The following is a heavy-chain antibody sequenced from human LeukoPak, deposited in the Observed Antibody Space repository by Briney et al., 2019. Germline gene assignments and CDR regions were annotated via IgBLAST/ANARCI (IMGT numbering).Heavy chain of an antibody. CDR3: ARDKKGGATPDY. CDR2: INHSGST. CDR1: GGSISSSSYY. D-gene: IGHD1-26*01. Sequence: SETLSLTCTVSGGSISSSSYYWGWIRQPPGKGLEWIGEINHSGSTNYNPSLKSRVTISVDTSKNQFSLKLSSVTAADTAVYYCARDKKGGATPDYWGQGTLVTVSS. J-gene: IGHJ4*02. V-gene: IGHV4-39*07.